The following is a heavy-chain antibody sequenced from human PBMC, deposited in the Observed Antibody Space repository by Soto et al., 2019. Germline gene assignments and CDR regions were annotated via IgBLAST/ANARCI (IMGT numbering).Heavy chain of an antibody. J-gene: IGHJ6*02. CDR3: TRSGFLGELLYSHYGMDV. D-gene: IGHD3-16*01. Sequence: GGSLRLSCAASGFTFSSYWMNWVRQAPGKGLMWVSRIKTDGTGTSYADSVKGRFTISRDNAKNTLYLQMNSLRADDTASYYCTRSGFLGELLYSHYGMDVWGQGTTVTVSS. CDR2: IKTDGTGT. CDR1: GFTFSSYW. V-gene: IGHV3-74*01.